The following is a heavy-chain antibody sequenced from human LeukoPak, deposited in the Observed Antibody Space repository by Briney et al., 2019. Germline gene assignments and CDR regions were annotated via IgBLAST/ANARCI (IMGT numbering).Heavy chain of an antibody. CDR3: ASETGYGSGGYPFDY. CDR2: IGFDGTSE. D-gene: IGHD3-10*01. J-gene: IGHJ4*02. V-gene: IGHV3-33*01. CDR1: GFTFSTYF. Sequence: GGSLRLSCATSGFTFSTYFMHWIRQAPGKGLEWVSTIGFDGTSEHYADSVKGRFPISRDDSKNTLYLQMNSLTVEDTAVYYCASETGYGSGGYPFDYWGQGTLVTVSS.